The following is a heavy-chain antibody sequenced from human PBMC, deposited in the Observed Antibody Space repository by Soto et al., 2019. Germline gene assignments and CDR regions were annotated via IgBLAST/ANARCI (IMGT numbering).Heavy chain of an antibody. J-gene: IGHJ6*03. Sequence: EVQLLESGGGLVQPGGSLRLSCAASGFTFSSYAMSWVRQAPGKGLEWVSAISGSGGSTYYADSAKGRFTISRDNSKNTLYLQMNSLRAEDTAVYYCAKTNVVVVAAHYMDVWGKGTTVTVSS. CDR2: ISGSGGST. CDR1: GFTFSSYA. D-gene: IGHD2-15*01. CDR3: AKTNVVVVAAHYMDV. V-gene: IGHV3-23*01.